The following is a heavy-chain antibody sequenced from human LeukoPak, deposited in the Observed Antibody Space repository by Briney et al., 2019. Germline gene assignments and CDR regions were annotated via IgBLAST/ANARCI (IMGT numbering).Heavy chain of an antibody. J-gene: IGHJ4*02. CDR1: GGSISSYY. CDR3: ARAYCGGDCYSEKLYYFDY. V-gene: IGHV4-59*01. CDR2: IYYSGST. D-gene: IGHD2-21*02. Sequence: SETLSLTCTVSGGSISSYYWSWIRQPPGKGLEWIGYIYYSGSTNYNPSLKSRVTISVDTSKNQFSLKLSSVTAADTAVYYCARAYCGGDCYSEKLYYFDYWGQGTLVTDSS.